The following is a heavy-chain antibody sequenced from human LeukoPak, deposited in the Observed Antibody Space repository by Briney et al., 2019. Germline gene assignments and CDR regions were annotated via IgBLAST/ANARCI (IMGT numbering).Heavy chain of an antibody. J-gene: IGHJ6*03. V-gene: IGHV4-4*07. CDR1: GGPISSYY. CDR3: ARVLHAAAGTAYYYMDV. CDR2: IYTSGST. D-gene: IGHD6-13*01. Sequence: PSETLSLTCTVSGGPISSYYWSWIRQPAGKGLEWIGRIYTSGSTNYNPSLKSRVTMSVDTSKNQFSLKLSSVTAADTAVYYCARVLHAAAGTAYYYMDVWGKGTTVTVSS.